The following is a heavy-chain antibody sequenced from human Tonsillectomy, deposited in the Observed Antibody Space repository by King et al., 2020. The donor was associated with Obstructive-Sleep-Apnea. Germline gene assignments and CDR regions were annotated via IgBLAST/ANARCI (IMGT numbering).Heavy chain of an antibody. CDR1: GFTFSSSG. CDR2: IRYYGINE. V-gene: IGHV3-30*02. J-gene: IGHJ4*02. Sequence: VQLVESGGGVVQPGGSLRLSCAASGFTFSSSGMHWGCQAQGKGLEWVTFIRYYGINEYYADSVKGRCSVFRDNSKNAMFLQMNNLSAEDTAVYYCAKDNSNWSFDYWGQGILVTVSS. CDR3: AKDNSNWSFDY. D-gene: IGHD6-6*01.